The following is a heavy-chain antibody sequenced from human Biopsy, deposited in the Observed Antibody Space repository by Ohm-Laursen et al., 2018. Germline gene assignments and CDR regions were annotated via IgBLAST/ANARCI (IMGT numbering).Heavy chain of an antibody. CDR1: GVSINGGRYY. CDR3: ARLGSGDYFPTFFDF. V-gene: IGHV4-31*03. J-gene: IGHJ4*02. CDR2: IFYSANT. D-gene: IGHD5-12*01. Sequence: QTLTLTYTVSGVSINGGRYYWNWIRHHPGKGLEWIGNIFYSANTYYNPSLKSRVTISVDTSKNQFSLKLSSVTAADTAVYYCARLGSGDYFPTFFDFWGQGALVTVSS.